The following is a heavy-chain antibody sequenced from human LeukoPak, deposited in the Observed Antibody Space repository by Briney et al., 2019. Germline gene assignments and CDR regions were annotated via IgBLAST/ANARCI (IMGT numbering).Heavy chain of an antibody. Sequence: PGGSLRLSCAASGFTFSSYWMSWVRQAPGKGLEWVANIKQDGSEKYYVDSVKGRFTISRDNAKNSLYLQMNSLKTEDTAFYYCTRGVGQQLIPPDYWGQGTLVTVSS. CDR3: TRGVGQQLIPPDY. CDR2: IKQDGSEK. CDR1: GFTFSSYW. J-gene: IGHJ4*02. D-gene: IGHD6-13*01. V-gene: IGHV3-7*03.